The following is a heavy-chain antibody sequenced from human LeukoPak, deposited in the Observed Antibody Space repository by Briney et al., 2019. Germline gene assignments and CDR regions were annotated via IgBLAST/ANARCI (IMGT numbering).Heavy chain of an antibody. V-gene: IGHV1-69*13. CDR1: GYTFTSYA. CDR2: IIPIFGTA. CDR3: ARGYYYDSSGHERYFDY. Sequence: GASVKVSCKASGYTFTSYAISWVRQAPGQGLEWMGGIIPIFGTANYAQKFQGRVTITAGESTSTAYMELSSLRSEDTAVYYCARGYYYDSSGHERYFDYWGQGTLVTVSS. J-gene: IGHJ4*02. D-gene: IGHD3-22*01.